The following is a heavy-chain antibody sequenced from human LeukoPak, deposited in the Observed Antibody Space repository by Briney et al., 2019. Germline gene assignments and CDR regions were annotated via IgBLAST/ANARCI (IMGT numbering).Heavy chain of an antibody. D-gene: IGHD1-26*01. CDR3: TTEYTYSYYFDF. CDR1: GFTFSYVW. Sequence: GGSLRLSCAASGFTFSYVWMSWVRQVPGKGPEWVGRIKSKRDGETTDYTDPVKGRFTISRDDSKITLYLQMNSLKTEDTAVYYCTTEYTYSYYFDFWGQGTLVTVSS. V-gene: IGHV3-15*01. J-gene: IGHJ4*02. CDR2: IKSKRDGETT.